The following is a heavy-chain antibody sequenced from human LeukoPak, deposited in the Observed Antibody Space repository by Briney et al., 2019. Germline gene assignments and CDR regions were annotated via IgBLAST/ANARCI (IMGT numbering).Heavy chain of an antibody. CDR1: GGSITYYY. V-gene: IGHV4-59*12. CDR3: AGSDQLVHSFDY. J-gene: IGHJ4*02. Sequence: SETLSLTCIVSGGSITYYYWSWIRQPPGKGLEWIGYIYYFGGTNYNPSLKSRVTISLDTSKNQFSLSLTSVTAADTAVYYCAGSDQLVHSFDYWGQGTLVTVSS. D-gene: IGHD6-6*01. CDR2: IYYFGGT.